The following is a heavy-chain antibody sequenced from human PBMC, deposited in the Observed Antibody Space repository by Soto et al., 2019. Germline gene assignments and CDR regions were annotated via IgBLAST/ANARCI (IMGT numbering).Heavy chain of an antibody. CDR3: TRADSDVVILPDVRPLFDL. V-gene: IGHV1-46*01. CDR2: INPNGGYT. J-gene: IGHJ4*02. Sequence: QVQLVQSGAEVKKPGASVKVSCKTSGYDFFKYNMRWVRQAPGQGLEWMGVINPNGGYTRHAQKFQGRVIMTRDTSSKIVYMELSGLTSADTAMYYCTRADSDVVILPDVRPLFDLWGQGALVTVSS. CDR1: GYDFFKYN. D-gene: IGHD2-21*02.